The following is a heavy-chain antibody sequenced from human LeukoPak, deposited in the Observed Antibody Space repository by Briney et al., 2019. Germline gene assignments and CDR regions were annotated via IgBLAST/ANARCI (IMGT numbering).Heavy chain of an antibody. Sequence: RSLRLSCGASEFTFSSYGMHWVRQAPGKGLEWEAVISYDGSNKYYADSVKGRFTISRDNSKNTLYLQMSSLRAEDTAVYYCANGYCSGGSCYPVDYWGPGTLVTVSS. CDR3: ANGYCSGGSCYPVDY. J-gene: IGHJ4*02. D-gene: IGHD2-15*01. V-gene: IGHV3-30*18. CDR1: EFTFSSYG. CDR2: ISYDGSNK.